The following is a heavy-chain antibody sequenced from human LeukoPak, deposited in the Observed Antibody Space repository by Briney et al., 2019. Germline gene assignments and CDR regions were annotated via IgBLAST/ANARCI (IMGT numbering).Heavy chain of an antibody. J-gene: IGHJ4*02. CDR3: ARGTILPL. CDR1: GFTFDDYA. V-gene: IGHV3-43*02. Sequence: PGGSLRPSCAASGFTFDDYAMHWVRQAPGKGLEWVSLISGDGGSTYYADSVKGRFTISRDNSKNTLYLQMNSLRAEDTAVYYCARGTILPLWGQGTLVTVSS. CDR2: ISGDGGST.